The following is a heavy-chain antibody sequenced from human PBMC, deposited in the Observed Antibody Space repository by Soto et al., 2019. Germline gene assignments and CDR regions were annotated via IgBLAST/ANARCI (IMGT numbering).Heavy chain of an antibody. Sequence: EVQLVESGGGLVQPGGSLRLSCAASGFTFSDHYMDWVRQAPGKGLEWVGRTRDKANSYTTEYAASVKGRFTISRDDSKNPLYLQMNSLKAEDTAVYYCARRDHNSRRTLDYWGQGTLVTVSS. D-gene: IGHD1-20*01. J-gene: IGHJ4*02. CDR1: GFTFSDHY. CDR2: TRDKANSYTT. V-gene: IGHV3-72*01. CDR3: ARRDHNSRRTLDY.